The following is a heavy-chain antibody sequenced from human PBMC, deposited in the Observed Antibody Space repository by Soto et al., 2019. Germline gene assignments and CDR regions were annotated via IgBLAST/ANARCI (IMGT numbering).Heavy chain of an antibody. Sequence: EVQLVESGGGLVKPGGSLRLSCAASGFTFSSYSMNWVRQAPGKGLEWVSSISSSSSYIYYADSVKGRFTISRDNAKNSLYLQMNSLRAEDTAVYYCARVQRHYYGSGSSDYWGQGTLVTVSS. CDR3: ARVQRHYYGSGSSDY. CDR1: GFTFSSYS. V-gene: IGHV3-21*01. CDR2: ISSSSSYI. D-gene: IGHD3-10*01. J-gene: IGHJ4*02.